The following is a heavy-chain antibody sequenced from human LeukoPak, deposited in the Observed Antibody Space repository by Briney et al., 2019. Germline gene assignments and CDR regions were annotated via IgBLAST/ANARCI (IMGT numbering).Heavy chain of an antibody. CDR1: GVTFSTYR. D-gene: IGHD2-2*01. CDR2: ITSGSRYI. J-gene: IGHJ3*02. Sequence: GGSLRLSCAASGVTFSTYRMSWVRQAPRKGLEWVSSITSGSRYIYNADSVKGRFTISRDNAKNSLYLQMNSLRAEDTAVYYCARVPAATDVFDIWGLGTMVTVSS. V-gene: IGHV3-21*01. CDR3: ARVPAATDVFDI.